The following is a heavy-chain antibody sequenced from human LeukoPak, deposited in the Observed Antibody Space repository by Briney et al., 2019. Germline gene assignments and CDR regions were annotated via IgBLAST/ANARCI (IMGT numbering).Heavy chain of an antibody. CDR3: AREDIRLDYFDY. Sequence: QPGGSLRLSCAASGFTFSSYEMNWVRQAPGRGLEWVSYISGSGVTMYYADSVKGRFTISRDDAKNSLYLQMNSLGAEDTAVYYCAREDIRLDYFDYWGQGTLVTVSS. D-gene: IGHD6-19*01. CDR1: GFTFSSYE. V-gene: IGHV3-48*03. J-gene: IGHJ4*02. CDR2: ISGSGVTM.